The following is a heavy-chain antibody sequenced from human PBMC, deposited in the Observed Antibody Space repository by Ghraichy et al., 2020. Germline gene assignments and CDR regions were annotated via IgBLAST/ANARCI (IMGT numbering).Heavy chain of an antibody. J-gene: IGHJ4*02. Sequence: GGSLRLSCAASGFTVSSNYMSWVRQAPGKGLEWVSVIYSGGSTYYADSVKCRFTISRDNSKNTLYLHMNSMMAEDTSVYYCARLPGSSGCYYFDYWGQGTLVTVFS. D-gene: IGHD6-19*01. CDR3: ARLPGSSGCYYFDY. V-gene: IGHV3-53*01. CDR2: IYSGGST. CDR1: GFTVSSNY.